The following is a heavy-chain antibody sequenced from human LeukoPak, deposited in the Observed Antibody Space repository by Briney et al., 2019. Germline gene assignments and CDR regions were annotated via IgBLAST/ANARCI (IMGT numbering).Heavy chain of an antibody. Sequence: GESLKISCKGSGYSFTTYWISWVRQMPGKGLEWMGIVYPDDSDARYSPSFQGQVTISVDKSINTAFLQWSSLKASDTAMYYCARLSSGWCFNYWGQGTLVTVSS. CDR1: GYSFTTYW. CDR3: ARLSSGWCFNY. V-gene: IGHV5-51*01. D-gene: IGHD6-19*01. J-gene: IGHJ4*02. CDR2: VYPDDSDA.